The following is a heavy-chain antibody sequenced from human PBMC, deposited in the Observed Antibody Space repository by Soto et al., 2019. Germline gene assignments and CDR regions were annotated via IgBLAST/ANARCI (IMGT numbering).Heavy chain of an antibody. Sequence: QITLKESGPTLVKPTQTLTLTCTFSGFSLTTSGMGVGLVLQSPGRALEWLGLIYWDADKRYSPSLKNRLTITKETAKNQVVLKMPNIDPADKATYYFVRRRRLGDVDLCYYRWCDTWGQGALVTVS. CDR3: VRRRRLGDVDLCYYRWCDT. CDR2: IYWDADK. J-gene: IGHJ5*02. CDR1: GFSLTTSGMG. D-gene: IGHD2-8*02. V-gene: IGHV2-5*02.